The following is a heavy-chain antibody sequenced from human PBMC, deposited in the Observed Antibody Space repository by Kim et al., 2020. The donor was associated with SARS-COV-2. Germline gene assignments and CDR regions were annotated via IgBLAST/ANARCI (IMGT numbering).Heavy chain of an antibody. V-gene: IGHV4-4*07. CDR2: IYTSGST. J-gene: IGHJ4*02. CDR3: ATMGPVSLAGKKVDY. Sequence: SETLSLTCTVSGGSISSYYWSWIRQPAGKGLEWIGRIYTSGSTNYNPSLKSRVTMSVDTSKNQFSLKLSSVTAADTAVYYCATMGPVSLAGKKVDYWGQGTLVTVSS. CDR1: GGSISSYY. D-gene: IGHD6-19*01.